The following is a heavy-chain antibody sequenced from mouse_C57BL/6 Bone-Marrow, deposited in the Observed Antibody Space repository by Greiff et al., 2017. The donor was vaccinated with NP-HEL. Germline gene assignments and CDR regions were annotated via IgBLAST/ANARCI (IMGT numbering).Heavy chain of an antibody. CDR1: GYTFTDYE. CDR2: IDPETGGT. Sequence: VKLMESGAELVRPGASVTLSCKASGYTFTDYEMHWVKQTPVHGLEWIGAIDPETGGTAYNQKFKGKAILTADKSSSTAYMELRSLTSEDSAVYYCTTDGYYPDYYAMDYWGQGTSVTVSS. CDR3: TTDGYYPDYYAMDY. J-gene: IGHJ4*01. D-gene: IGHD2-3*01. V-gene: IGHV1-15*01.